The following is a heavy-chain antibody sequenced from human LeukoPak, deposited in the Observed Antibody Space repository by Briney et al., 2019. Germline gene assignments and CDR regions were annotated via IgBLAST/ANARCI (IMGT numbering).Heavy chain of an antibody. CDR2: IIPIFGTA. CDR3: ARGSYDILTGNRPYGMDV. V-gene: IGHV1-69*13. Sequence: SVKVSCKASGGTFSSYAISWVRQAPGQGLEWMGGIIPIFGTANCAQKFQGRVTITADESTSTAYMELSSLRSEDTAVYYCARGSYDILTGNRPYGMDVWGQGTTVTVSS. J-gene: IGHJ6*02. CDR1: GGTFSSYA. D-gene: IGHD3-9*01.